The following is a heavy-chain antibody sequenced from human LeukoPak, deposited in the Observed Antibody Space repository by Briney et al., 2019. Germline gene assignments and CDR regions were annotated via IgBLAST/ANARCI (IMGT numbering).Heavy chain of an antibody. CDR3: ARWYYYGSGSYIDY. CDR1: GFTFSSYS. CDR2: ISSSSSYI. Sequence: GGSLRRSCAASGFTFSSYSMIWVRQAPGKGLEWVSCISSSSSYIYYADSVKGRFTISRDNAKNSLYLQMNSLSAEDTAVYYCARWYYYGSGSYIDYWGQGPLVTVSS. D-gene: IGHD3-10*01. J-gene: IGHJ4*02. V-gene: IGHV3-21*01.